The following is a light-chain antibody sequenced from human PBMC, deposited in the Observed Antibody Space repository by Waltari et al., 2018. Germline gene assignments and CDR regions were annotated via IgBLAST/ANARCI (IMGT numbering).Light chain of an antibody. CDR3: LQHHNCPVR. CDR2: EAT. Sequence: ETTLTQSPAFMSATPGDKVNISFKARQDIDDDMNLYQQKPGEAAIFIIQEATTLVRGISPRVSGSGVGTDFTLTIDKIESEDAAYHFCLQHHNCPVRLGQGTKLEI. V-gene: IGKV5-2*01. J-gene: IGKJ2*03. CDR1: QDIDDD.